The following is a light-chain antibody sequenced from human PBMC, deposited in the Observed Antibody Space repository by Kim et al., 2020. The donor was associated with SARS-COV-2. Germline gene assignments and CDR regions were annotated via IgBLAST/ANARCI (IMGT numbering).Light chain of an antibody. CDR2: QNT. Sequence: SYELTQPPSVSVSPGQTASITCSGDKLGNRYACWYQQKPGQSPVLVIYQNTKRPSGIPERFSGSNSGKTATLTISGSQAMDEADYYCQAWGSYTVICGGGTQLTFL. CDR1: KLGNRY. V-gene: IGLV3-1*01. CDR3: QAWGSYTVI. J-gene: IGLJ2*01.